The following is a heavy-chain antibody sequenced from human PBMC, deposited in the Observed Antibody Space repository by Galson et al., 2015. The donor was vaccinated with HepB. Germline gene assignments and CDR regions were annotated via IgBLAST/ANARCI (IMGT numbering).Heavy chain of an antibody. D-gene: IGHD6-13*01. J-gene: IGHJ6*02. CDR1: GGTFSSYA. V-gene: IGHV1-69*13. CDR2: IIPIFGIA. Sequence: SVKVSCKASGGTFSSYAISWVRQAPGQGLEWMGGIIPIFGIANYAQKFQGRVTITADESTSTAYMELSSLRSEDTAVYYCASEPIAAAGSYYYYYGMDVWGQGTTVTVSS. CDR3: ASEPIAAAGSYYYYYGMDV.